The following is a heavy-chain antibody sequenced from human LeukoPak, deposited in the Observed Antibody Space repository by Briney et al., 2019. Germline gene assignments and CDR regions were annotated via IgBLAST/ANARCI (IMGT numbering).Heavy chain of an antibody. D-gene: IGHD6-13*01. CDR1: GGSISSDY. Sequence: PSETLSLTCTVSGGSISSDYWSWIRQPPGKGLEWIGYIYYSGSTKYNPSLKSRVTISVDTSKKQFSLKVSSVTAADTALYFCARVVAAAAWLDPWGQGILVTVSP. CDR2: IYYSGST. CDR3: ARVVAAAAWLDP. J-gene: IGHJ5*02. V-gene: IGHV4-59*01.